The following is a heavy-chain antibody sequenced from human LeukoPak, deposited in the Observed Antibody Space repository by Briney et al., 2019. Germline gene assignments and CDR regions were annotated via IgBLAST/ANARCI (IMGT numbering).Heavy chain of an antibody. V-gene: IGHV3-23*01. CDR2: CGTSGDT. CDR3: AQKTPGTHPFDY. J-gene: IGHJ4*02. CDR1: GFTFSSYA. Sequence: GGSLRLSCAASGFTFSSYAMNWVRQAPGKGLEWVSACGTSGDTYYADSVRGRFTISRDNAKNTVYLQMSRLRAEDTAVYYRAQKTPGTHPFDYWGQGTLVTVSS. D-gene: IGHD6-13*01.